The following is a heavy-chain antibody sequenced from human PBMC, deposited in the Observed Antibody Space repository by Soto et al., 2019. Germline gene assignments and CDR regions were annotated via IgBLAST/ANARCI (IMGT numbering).Heavy chain of an antibody. J-gene: IGHJ5*02. CDR3: SSDPTEAPMVYATWFDN. D-gene: IGHD2-8*01. CDR1: GNTFNGYY. CDR2: IKPNSGAS. Sequence: AAVKVSCKASGNTFNGYYMHWVRQAPGQVLERIGWIKPNSGASNYAQKVQGRLTMTRDTSISTAYRELSRLRSDDTAGYYCSSDPTEAPMVYATWFDNGGQGTSVTVSS. V-gene: IGHV1-2*02.